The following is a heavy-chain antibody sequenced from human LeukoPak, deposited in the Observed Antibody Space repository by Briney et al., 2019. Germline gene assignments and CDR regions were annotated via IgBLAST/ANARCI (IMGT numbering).Heavy chain of an antibody. CDR2: IIPIFGTA. J-gene: IGHJ3*01. D-gene: IGHD5-18*01. CDR1: GGTFISYA. V-gene: IGHV1-69*01. CDR3: ASNGVDTAMVTDY. Sequence: SVKVSCKASGGTFISYAISWVRQAPGQGLEWMGGIIPIFGTANYAQKFQGRVTITADESTSKAYMELSSLRSEDTAVYYCASNGVDTAMVTDYWGQGTMVTVSS.